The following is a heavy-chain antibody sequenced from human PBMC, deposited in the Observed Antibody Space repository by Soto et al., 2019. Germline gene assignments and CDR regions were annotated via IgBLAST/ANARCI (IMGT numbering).Heavy chain of an antibody. V-gene: IGHV3-23*01. Sequence: EVQLLESGGGLVQPGGSLRLSCAASGFTFNNYAINWVRQAPGKGLEWVSGISDSGGSTYYADSVKGRFTISRDNSKNTLYLQMNSLRAEDTAVYYSKRIYNGYDYNYDYWGQGTLVTVSS. D-gene: IGHD5-12*01. CDR1: GFTFNNYA. J-gene: IGHJ4*02. CDR3: KRIYNGYDYNYDY. CDR2: ISDSGGST.